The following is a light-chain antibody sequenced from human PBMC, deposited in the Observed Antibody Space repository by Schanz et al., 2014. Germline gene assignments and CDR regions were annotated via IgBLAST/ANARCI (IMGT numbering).Light chain of an antibody. J-gene: IGLJ1*01. Sequence: QSALTQPPSASGSPGQSVTISCTGTSSDVGGYKYVSWYQQHPGKAPKLMIYEDTKRPSGVPDRFSGSKSGNTASLTVSGLQAEDEADFYCCSYAGSQNYVFGTGTKLTVL. V-gene: IGLV2-8*01. CDR2: EDT. CDR3: CSYAGSQNYV. CDR1: SSDVGGYKY.